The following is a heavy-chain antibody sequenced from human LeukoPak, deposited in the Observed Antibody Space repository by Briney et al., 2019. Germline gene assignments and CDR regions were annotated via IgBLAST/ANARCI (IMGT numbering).Heavy chain of an antibody. CDR3: ARGGSSELDY. V-gene: IGHV4-59*08. J-gene: IGHJ4*02. CDR1: GGSISSYY. Sequence: SETLSLTCTVSGGSISSYYWSWIRQPPGKELEWIGYIYYSGSTNYNPSLKSRVTISVDTSKNQFSLKLSSVTAADTAVYYCARGGSSELDYWGQGTLVTVSS. D-gene: IGHD6-25*01. CDR2: IYYSGST.